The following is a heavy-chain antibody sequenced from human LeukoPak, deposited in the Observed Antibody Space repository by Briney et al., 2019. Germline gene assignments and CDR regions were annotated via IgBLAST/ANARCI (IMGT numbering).Heavy chain of an antibody. V-gene: IGHV4-38-2*01. CDR2: IYHSGST. CDR1: GYSISSGYY. D-gene: IGHD3-10*01. J-gene: IGHJ5*02. CDR3: ARAPDMVRGVSLEFDP. Sequence: SGTLSLTCAVPGYSISSGYYWGWIRQPPGKGLEWIGSIYHSGSTYYNPSLKSRVTISVDTSKNQFSLKLSSVTAADTAVYYCARAPDMVRGVSLEFDPWGQGTLVTVSS.